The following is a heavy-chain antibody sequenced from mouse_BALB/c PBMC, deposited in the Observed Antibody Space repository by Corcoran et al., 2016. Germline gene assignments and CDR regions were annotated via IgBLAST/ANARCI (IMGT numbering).Heavy chain of an antibody. J-gene: IGHJ2*01. CDR3: ARGALLRYFDY. V-gene: IGHV1-9*01. CDR2: ILPGSGST. D-gene: IGHD1-1*01. Sequence: QVQLQQSGAELMKPGASVKISCKATGYTFSSYWIEWVKQRPGHGLEWIGEILPGSGSTNYNEKFKGKATFTADTSSNTAYMQLSSLTSEDSAVYYCARGALLRYFDYWGQGTTLTVSS. CDR1: GYTFSSYW.